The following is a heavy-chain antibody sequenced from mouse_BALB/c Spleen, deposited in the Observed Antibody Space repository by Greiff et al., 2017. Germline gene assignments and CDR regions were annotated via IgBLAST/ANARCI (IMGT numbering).Heavy chain of an antibody. CDR1: GYTFTSYV. CDR2: INPYNDGT. CDR3: ARERDTGYFDY. V-gene: IGHV1-14*01. J-gene: IGHJ2*01. Sequence: VQLQQSGAELVRPGTSVKISCKASGYTFTSYVMHWVKQKPGQGLEWIGYINPYNDGTKYNEKFKGKATLTSDKSSSTAYMELSSLTSEDSAVYYCARERDTGYFDYWGQGTTLTVSS. D-gene: IGHD1-1*01.